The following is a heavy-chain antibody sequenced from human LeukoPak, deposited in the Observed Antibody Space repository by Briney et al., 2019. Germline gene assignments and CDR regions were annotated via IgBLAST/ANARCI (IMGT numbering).Heavy chain of an antibody. J-gene: IGHJ4*02. CDR2: ISYDGSEK. CDR1: GFTFNTYS. CDR3: ASTKVAAYFDY. V-gene: IGHV3-30-3*01. D-gene: IGHD6-19*01. Sequence: GGSLRLSCAASGFTFNTYSMYWVRQAPGNGLEWLSFISYDGSEKYYADSVKGRFTISRDNSNNTLYLQMNSLRAEDTAVYYCASTKVAAYFDYWGQRTLVTVSS.